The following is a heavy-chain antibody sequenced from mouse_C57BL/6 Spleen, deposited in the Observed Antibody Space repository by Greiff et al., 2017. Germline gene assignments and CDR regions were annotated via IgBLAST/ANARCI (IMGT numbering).Heavy chain of an antibody. J-gene: IGHJ2*01. CDR2: IDPSDSYT. V-gene: IGHV1-69*01. Sequence: QVQLKQPGAELVMPGASVKLSCKASGYTFTSYWMHWVKQRPGQGLEWIGEIDPSDSYTNYNQKFKGKSTLTVDKSSSTAYMQLSSLTSEDSAVYYCATFPYYWGQGTTLTVSS. CDR3: ATFPYY. CDR1: GYTFTSYW.